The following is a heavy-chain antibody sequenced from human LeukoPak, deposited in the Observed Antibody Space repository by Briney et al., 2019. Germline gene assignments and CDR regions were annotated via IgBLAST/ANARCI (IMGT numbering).Heavy chain of an antibody. J-gene: IGHJ4*02. Sequence: SETLSLTCTVSGGSISSYYWSWIRQPPGKGLEWIGYIYYSGSTNYNPSLKSRVTISVDTSKNQFSLKLSSVTAADTAAYYCARDLGLSGAAYDYWGQGTLVTVSS. CDR1: GGSISSYY. CDR2: IYYSGST. V-gene: IGHV4-59*12. D-gene: IGHD3-16*01. CDR3: ARDLGLSGAAYDY.